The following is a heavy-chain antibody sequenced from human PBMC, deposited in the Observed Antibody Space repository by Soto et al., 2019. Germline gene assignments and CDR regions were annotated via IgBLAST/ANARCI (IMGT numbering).Heavy chain of an antibody. Sequence: SETLSLTCAVPGCAISTGGYSWSWIRQPPGKGLEWIGYIYHSGSTYYNPSLKSRVTISVDRSKNQFSLKLSSVTAADTALYYWARAGGLGAVAVDYWGQGTLVTVSS. V-gene: IGHV4-30-2*01. J-gene: IGHJ4*02. CDR1: GCAISTGGYS. D-gene: IGHD6-19*01. CDR3: ARAGGLGAVAVDY. CDR2: IYHSGST.